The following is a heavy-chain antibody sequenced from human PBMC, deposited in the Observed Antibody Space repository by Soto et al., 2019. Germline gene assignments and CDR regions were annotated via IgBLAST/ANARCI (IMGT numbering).Heavy chain of an antibody. CDR1: GFTFSSYG. D-gene: IGHD6-19*01. J-gene: IGHJ6*02. Sequence: QVQLVESGGGVVQPGRSLRLSCAASGFTFSSYGMHWVRQAPGKGLEWVAVISYDGSNKYYADSVKGRFTISRDNSKNTLYLQMNSLRAEETAVYYCAKAIAVAGTDSGDPYYCYYGMDVWGQGTTVTVSS. CDR2: ISYDGSNK. V-gene: IGHV3-30*18. CDR3: AKAIAVAGTDSGDPYYCYYGMDV.